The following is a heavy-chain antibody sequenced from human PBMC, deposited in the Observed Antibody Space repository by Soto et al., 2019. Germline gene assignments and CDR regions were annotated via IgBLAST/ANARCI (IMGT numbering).Heavy chain of an antibody. CDR1: GDSMTSSSYY. Sequence: PSETLSLTCTVSGDSMTSSSYYWGWIRQPPGKGLEWIGSIYYSERTSYNSGSTYYSPSLKSRVTISGDTSKSQFSLNLSSVTAADTAVYYCARHTRNQFDPWGQGTLVTVSS. CDR2: IYYSERTSYNSGST. V-gene: IGHV4-39*01. CDR3: ARHTRNQFDP. J-gene: IGHJ5*02.